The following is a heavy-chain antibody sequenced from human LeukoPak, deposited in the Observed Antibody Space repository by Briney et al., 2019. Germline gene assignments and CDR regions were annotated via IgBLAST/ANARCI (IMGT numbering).Heavy chain of an antibody. CDR1: GYSFTSYW. Sequence: GESLKISCKGSGYSFTSYWIGWVRQMPGKGLEWMGIIYPGDSDTRYSPSFQGRVTISADKSISTAYLQWSSLKASDTAMYYCARSDRVVVAARGAFDIWGQGTMVTVSS. CDR3: ARSDRVVVAARGAFDI. V-gene: IGHV5-51*01. CDR2: IYPGDSDT. J-gene: IGHJ3*02. D-gene: IGHD2-15*01.